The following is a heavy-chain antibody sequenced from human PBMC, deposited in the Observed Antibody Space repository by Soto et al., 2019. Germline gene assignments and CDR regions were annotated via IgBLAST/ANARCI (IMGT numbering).Heavy chain of an antibody. CDR3: ASPKIAFYNWFDP. CDR2: IYYSGST. V-gene: IGHV4-39*01. CDR1: DGSSVDISDR. Sequence: PLCVPKSVSDGSSVDISDRRISIQQPPGKGLEWIGSIYYSGSTYYNPSLKSRVTISVDTSKNQFSLKLSSVTAADTAVYYCASPKIAFYNWFDPWGQGTLVTVSS. D-gene: IGHD3-3*02. J-gene: IGHJ5*02.